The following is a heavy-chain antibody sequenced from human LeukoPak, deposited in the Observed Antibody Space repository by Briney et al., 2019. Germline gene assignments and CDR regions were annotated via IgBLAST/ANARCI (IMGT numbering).Heavy chain of an antibody. J-gene: IGHJ5*02. CDR3: AKDWSGNYNWSDP. CDR1: GFTFSSYE. CDR2: ISSSGSTI. Sequence: SGGSLRLSCAASGFTFSSYEMNWVRQAPGKGLEWVSYISSSGSTIYYADSVKGRFIISRDNSKNTLYVQMNSLRAEDTAIYYCAKDWSGNYNWSDPWGQGTLVTVSS. D-gene: IGHD3-3*01. V-gene: IGHV3-48*03.